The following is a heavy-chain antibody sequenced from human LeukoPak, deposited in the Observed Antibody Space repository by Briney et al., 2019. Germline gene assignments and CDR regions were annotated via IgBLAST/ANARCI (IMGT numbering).Heavy chain of an antibody. V-gene: IGHV1-18*01. CDR1: GYTFTSYG. J-gene: IGHJ4*02. CDR3: ARGPSYYDSSGYYNFDY. Sequence: ASVKVSCKASGYTFTSYGISWVRQAPGQGLEWMGWISAYNGNTNYAQKFQGRVTITADESTSTAYMELSSLRSEDTAVYYCARGPSYYDSSGYYNFDYWGQGTLVTVSS. D-gene: IGHD3-22*01. CDR2: ISAYNGNT.